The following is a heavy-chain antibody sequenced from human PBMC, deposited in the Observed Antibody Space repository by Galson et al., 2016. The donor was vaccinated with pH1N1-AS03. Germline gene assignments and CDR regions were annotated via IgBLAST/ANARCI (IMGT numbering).Heavy chain of an antibody. J-gene: IGHJ4*02. Sequence: SLRLSCAASGFIFSRFAVTWVRQAPGKGLEWVSLIHDDGVGTYYVDFVKGRFTISRDNSKNTLFLHLNSLRAEDTAVYYCAKARGLETPNYFFDYWGQGTLVTVSS. CDR1: GFIFSRFA. CDR2: IHDDGVGT. CDR3: AKARGLETPNYFFDY. V-gene: IGHV3-23*03. D-gene: IGHD1-1*01.